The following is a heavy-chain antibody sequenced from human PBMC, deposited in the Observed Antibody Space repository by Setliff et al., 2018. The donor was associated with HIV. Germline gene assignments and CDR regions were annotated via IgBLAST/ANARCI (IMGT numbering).Heavy chain of an antibody. Sequence: GGSLRLSCTVVGFSLENFDMHWIRQAPGKGLEWVSLLWRDEVGEYYADSVKGRFSISRDRSRNTVSLQMISLRVEDTAMYYCARSTFFGVVIGWYYFDYWGQGALVTVSS. CDR1: GFSLENFD. CDR3: ARSTFFGVVIGWYYFDY. CDR2: LWRDEVGE. V-gene: IGHV3-33*08. D-gene: IGHD3-3*01. J-gene: IGHJ4*02.